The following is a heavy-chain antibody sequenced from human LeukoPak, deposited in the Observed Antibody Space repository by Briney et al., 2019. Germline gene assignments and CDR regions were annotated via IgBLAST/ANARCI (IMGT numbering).Heavy chain of an antibody. CDR1: GGSFSGYY. CDR2: INHSGST. D-gene: IGHD2-2*01. V-gene: IGHV4-34*01. Sequence: NPSETLSLTCAVYGGSFSGYYWSWIRQPPGKGLEWIGEINHSGSTNYNPSLKSRVTISVDTSKNQFSLKLSSVIAADTAVYYCARHLWQSTTRPWFDPWGQGTLVTVSS. J-gene: IGHJ5*02. CDR3: ARHLWQSTTRPWFDP.